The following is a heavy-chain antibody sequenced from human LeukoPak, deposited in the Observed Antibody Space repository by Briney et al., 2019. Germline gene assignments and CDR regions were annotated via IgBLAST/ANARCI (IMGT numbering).Heavy chain of an antibody. CDR2: IYSSGST. Sequence: GGSLRLSCAASGFTVSNNYMHWLRQAPWKGLDRVSVIYSSGSTYYADSVKGRFTISRDNSKNPLYLQMNRLRAEDTAVYYCASTPDYDYVWGSYRYNYSYGMDVWGQGTTVSVCS. CDR3: ASTPDYDYVWGSYRYNYSYGMDV. CDR1: GFTVSNNY. D-gene: IGHD3-16*02. V-gene: IGHV3-66*01. J-gene: IGHJ6*02.